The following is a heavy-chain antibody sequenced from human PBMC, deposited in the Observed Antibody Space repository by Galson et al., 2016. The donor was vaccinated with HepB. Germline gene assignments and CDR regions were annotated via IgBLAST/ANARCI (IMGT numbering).Heavy chain of an antibody. CDR1: GYTFNIYY. CDR3: ARGFFYGSGTYPCYFDY. J-gene: IGHJ4*02. CDR2: INPSNDYT. D-gene: IGHD3-10*01. Sequence: SVKVSCKASGYTFNIYYMHWVRQAPGQGLEWMGIINPSNDYTSYAQDFQGRVTMTRDTSTSTVYMELSGLRSEDTAVYYCARGFFYGSGTYPCYFDYWGQGPLITVSS. V-gene: IGHV1-46*02.